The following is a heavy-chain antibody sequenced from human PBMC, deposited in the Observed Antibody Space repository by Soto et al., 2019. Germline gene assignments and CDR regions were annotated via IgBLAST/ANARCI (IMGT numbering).Heavy chain of an antibody. J-gene: IGHJ4*02. D-gene: IGHD6-19*01. CDR3: AARVRSSGWYADFDY. CDR2: TSSGGSRI. CDR1: GFTVSSVY. V-gene: IGHV3-53*01. Sequence: LRLSCAASGFTVSSVYMSWVRQAPLKGLEWVSVTSSGGSRIYYADSVKGRFTISSDNSKNTLYLQMNSLGAEDTAVYYCAARVRSSGWYADFDYWGQGALVTVSS.